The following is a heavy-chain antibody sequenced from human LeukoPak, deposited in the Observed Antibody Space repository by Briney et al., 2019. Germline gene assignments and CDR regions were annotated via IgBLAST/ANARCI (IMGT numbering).Heavy chain of an antibody. CDR1: GGSISSSSYY. J-gene: IGHJ2*01. D-gene: IGHD1-14*01. V-gene: IGHV4-39*07. CDR2: IYYSGST. CDR3: ARAPGPDWYFDL. Sequence: PSETLSLTCTVSGGSISSSSYYWGWIRQPPGKGLEWIGSIYYSGSTYYNPSLKSRVTISVDTSKNQFSLKLSSVTAADTAVYYCARAPGPDWYFDLWGRGTLVTVSS.